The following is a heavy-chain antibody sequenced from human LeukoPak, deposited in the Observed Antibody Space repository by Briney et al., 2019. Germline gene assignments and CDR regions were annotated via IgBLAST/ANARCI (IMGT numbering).Heavy chain of an antibody. CDR1: GGSISSGSYY. D-gene: IGHD3-3*01. V-gene: IGHV4-30-2*01. J-gene: IGHJ3*02. CDR2: IFHSGST. Sequence: PSETLSLTCTVSGGSISSGSYYWSWLRQPPGKGLEWIGDIFHSGSTYYNPSLKSRVTISVDRSKNQFSLKLSSVTAADTAVYYCARGTGTRITIFGMVISAFDIWGQGTMVTVSS. CDR3: ARGTGTRITIFGMVISAFDI.